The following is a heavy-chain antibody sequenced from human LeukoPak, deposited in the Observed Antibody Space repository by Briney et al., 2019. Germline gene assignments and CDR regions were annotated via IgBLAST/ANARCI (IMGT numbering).Heavy chain of an antibody. CDR2: INHSGST. CDR3: ARGVGGTTTRPHLFDY. Sequence: SETLSLTCAVYGGSFSGYYWSWIRQPPGKGLEWIGEINHSGSTNYNPSLKSRVTISVDTSKNQFSLKLSSVTAADTAVYYCARGVGGTTTRPHLFDYWGQGTLVTVSS. CDR1: GGSFSGYY. J-gene: IGHJ4*02. D-gene: IGHD1-7*01. V-gene: IGHV4-34*01.